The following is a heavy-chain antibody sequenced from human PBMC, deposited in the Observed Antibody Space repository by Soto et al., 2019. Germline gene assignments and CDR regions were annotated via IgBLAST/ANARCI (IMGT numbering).Heavy chain of an antibody. Sequence: GGSLRLSCAASGFTFSDYYMSWIRQAPGKGLEWVSYISSSSSYTNYADSVKGRFTISRDNAKNTIYLQMNSLRVEDTAVYYCARDRPHSWLDPWGQGTLVTVSS. J-gene: IGHJ5*02. D-gene: IGHD4-4*01. CDR1: GFTFSDYY. CDR3: ARDRPHSWLDP. CDR2: ISSSSSYT. V-gene: IGHV3-11*06.